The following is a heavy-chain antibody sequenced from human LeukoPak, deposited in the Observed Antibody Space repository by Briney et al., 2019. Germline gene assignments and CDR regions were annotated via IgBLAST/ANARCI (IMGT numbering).Heavy chain of an antibody. CDR1: GGSISSGDYY. Sequence: SQTLCLTCTVPGGSISSGDYYWSWIRQPPGKGLEWIGYIYYSGSTYYNPSLKSPVTISVDTSKNQFSLKLSSVTAADTAVYYCARDRPYGGNDYWGQGTLVTVSS. J-gene: IGHJ4*02. CDR3: ARDRPYGGNDY. V-gene: IGHV4-30-4*08. D-gene: IGHD4-23*01. CDR2: IYYSGST.